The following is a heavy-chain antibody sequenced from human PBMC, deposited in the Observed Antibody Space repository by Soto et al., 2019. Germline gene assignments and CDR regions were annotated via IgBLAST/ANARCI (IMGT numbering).Heavy chain of an antibody. CDR1: GGTFSSYA. CDR2: IITYNGTA. CDR3: ATRSPAFDY. J-gene: IGHJ4*02. Sequence: ALVKVSCKASGGTFSSYAISWVRQAPGQGLEWMGGIITYNGTANYAQKFQGRVTMTTDTSTSTGYMELRSLRSDDTAVYYCATRSPAFDYRGQGTLVTVSS. V-gene: IGHV1-18*01.